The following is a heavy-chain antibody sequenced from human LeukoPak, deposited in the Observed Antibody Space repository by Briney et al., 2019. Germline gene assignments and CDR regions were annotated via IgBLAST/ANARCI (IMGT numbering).Heavy chain of an antibody. CDR1: GYTFTSYA. D-gene: IGHD3-22*01. Sequence: EASVKVSCKASGYTFTSYAMHWVRQAPGQRLEWMGWINAGNGNTKYSQKFQGRVTITRDTSASTAYMELSSLRSEDTAVYYCARVKSRQWLSPGGYWGQGTLVTVSS. CDR2: INAGNGNT. V-gene: IGHV1-3*01. J-gene: IGHJ4*02. CDR3: ARVKSRQWLSPGGY.